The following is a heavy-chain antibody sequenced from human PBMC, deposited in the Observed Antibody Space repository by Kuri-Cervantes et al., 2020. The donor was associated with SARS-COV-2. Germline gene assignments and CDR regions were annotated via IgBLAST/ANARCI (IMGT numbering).Heavy chain of an antibody. CDR1: GFTFSSYS. Sequence: GESLKISCAASGFTFSSYSMNWVRQAPGKGLVWVSRISSDGSSASYADSVKGRFTISRDNSKNTLYLQMNSLRAEDTAVYYCAKGQNWGQGTLVTVSS. J-gene: IGHJ4*02. CDR3: AKGQN. V-gene: IGHV3-74*01. CDR2: ISSDGSSA.